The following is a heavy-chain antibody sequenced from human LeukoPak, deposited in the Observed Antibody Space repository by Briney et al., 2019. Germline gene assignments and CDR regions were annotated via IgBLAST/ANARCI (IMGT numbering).Heavy chain of an antibody. CDR1: GYTFTGYY. V-gene: IGHV1-2*02. J-gene: IGHJ5*02. CDR3: ARWRQLPTGNWFDP. Sequence: ASVKVSCKASGYTFTGYYMHWVRQAPGQGLEWMGWINPNSGGTNYAQKFQGRVTMTRDTSISTAYMELSRLRSDDTAVYYCARWRQLPTGNWFDPWGQGTLVTVSS. CDR2: INPNSGGT. D-gene: IGHD2-15*01.